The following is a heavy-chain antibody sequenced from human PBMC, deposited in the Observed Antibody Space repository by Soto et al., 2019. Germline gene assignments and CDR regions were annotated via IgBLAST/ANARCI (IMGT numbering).Heavy chain of an antibody. J-gene: IGHJ6*02. CDR1: GYTFTSYG. CDR2: ISAYNGNT. CDR3: AGYCSGGSCYPANYYYYYGMDV. D-gene: IGHD2-15*01. Sequence: ASVKVSCKASGYTFTSYGISWVRQAPGQGLEYMGWISAYNGNTNYAQKFQGRVTITADESTSTAYMELSSLRSEDTAVYYCAGYCSGGSCYPANYYYYYGMDVWGQGTTVTVS. V-gene: IGHV1-18*01.